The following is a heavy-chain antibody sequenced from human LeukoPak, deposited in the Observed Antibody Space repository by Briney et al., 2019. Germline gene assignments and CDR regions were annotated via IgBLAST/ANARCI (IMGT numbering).Heavy chain of an antibody. V-gene: IGHV3-11*04. D-gene: IGHD6-13*01. J-gene: IGHJ4*02. Sequence: GGSLRLSCAASGFTFTDYYMSWIRQAPGKGLEWVSYITNSGTTIYYADSGKGRFTISRDNAKNSLHLQMNSLRDDDTAVYYCARALAAALRGDDYWGQGTLVTVSS. CDR1: GFTFTDYY. CDR2: ITNSGTTI. CDR3: ARALAAALRGDDY.